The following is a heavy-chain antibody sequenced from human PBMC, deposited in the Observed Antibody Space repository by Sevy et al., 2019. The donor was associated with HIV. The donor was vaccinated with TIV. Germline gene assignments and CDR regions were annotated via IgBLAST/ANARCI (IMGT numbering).Heavy chain of an antibody. Sequence: GGSLRLSCAASGFTFSNYDMHWVRQAPGKGLDWVAVISHDERYKNYAESVKVRFTISRDNFKNTLFLQMDSLRPEDTAVYFCARLVSCGGACYYLDSWGQGALFTVSS. V-gene: IGHV3-30*04. CDR3: ARLVSCGGACYYLDS. CDR2: ISHDERYK. D-gene: IGHD2-21*02. CDR1: GFTFSNYD. J-gene: IGHJ4*02.